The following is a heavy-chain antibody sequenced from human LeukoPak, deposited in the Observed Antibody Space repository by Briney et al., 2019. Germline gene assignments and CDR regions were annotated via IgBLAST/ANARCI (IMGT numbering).Heavy chain of an antibody. J-gene: IGHJ5*02. CDR1: GCSFTSGGYS. Sequence: SESLSLTCAVSGCSFTSGGYSWCWIRQPPGKGLEWIEYIYQSGSKYYNPSLKSRVPISVNRSKTQFSLKLSSVTVADTAVYYCAGFMVRGVKNWFDPWGQGTLVTVSS. D-gene: IGHD3-10*01. V-gene: IGHV4-30-2*01. CDR2: IYQSGSK. CDR3: AGFMVRGVKNWFDP.